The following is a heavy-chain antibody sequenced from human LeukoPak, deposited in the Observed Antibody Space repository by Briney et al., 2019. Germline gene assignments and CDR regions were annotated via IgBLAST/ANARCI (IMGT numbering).Heavy chain of an antibody. V-gene: IGHV3-21*01. CDR2: ISSTSNYI. CDR1: GFTVSSSS. J-gene: IGHJ4*02. Sequence: GGSLRLSCAASGFTVSSSSMNWVRQAPGKGLGWVSSISSTSNYIYYADSVKGRFTISRDNAKTSLYLQINSLRAEDTAVYYCARDDRYSYGYSQSGHFDYWGQGSLVTVSS. CDR3: ARDDRYSYGYSQSGHFDY. D-gene: IGHD5-18*01.